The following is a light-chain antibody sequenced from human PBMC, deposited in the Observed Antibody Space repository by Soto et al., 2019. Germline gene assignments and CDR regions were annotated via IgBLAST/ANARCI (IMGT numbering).Light chain of an antibody. CDR2: DVS. J-gene: IGLJ1*01. CDR3: SSYSGSSNLGV. V-gene: IGLV2-8*01. CDR1: SKEFGGYNY. Sequence: SVLTQPPSPARAPGQSVTISCPGNSKEFGGYNYVSWFQQHPGKAPKLMIYDVSKRPSGVPDRFSGSKSGNTASLTVSGLQAEDEADYYCSSYSGSSNLGVFGNGTKVTVL.